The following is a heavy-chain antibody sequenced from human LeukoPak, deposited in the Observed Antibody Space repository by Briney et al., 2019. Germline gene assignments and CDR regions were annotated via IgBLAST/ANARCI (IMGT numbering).Heavy chain of an antibody. J-gene: IGHJ4*02. V-gene: IGHV1-18*01. Sequence: GASVKVSCKASGYTFSSYGIAWVRQAPGQGLEWMGWISGYNGNTNYAQKLQGRVSMTTDTSTTTAYMELRSLTSDDTALYYCARSSLGTITAGPFDYWGQGTLVTVPS. CDR1: GYTFSSYG. CDR2: ISGYNGNT. CDR3: ARSSLGTITAGPFDY. D-gene: IGHD5-12*01.